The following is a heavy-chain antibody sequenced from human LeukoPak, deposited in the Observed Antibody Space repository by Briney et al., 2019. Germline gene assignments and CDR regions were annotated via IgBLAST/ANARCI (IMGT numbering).Heavy chain of an antibody. CDR2: ISGSGGST. CDR1: GFTFSSYA. D-gene: IGHD3-22*01. J-gene: IGHJ3*02. V-gene: IGHV3-23*01. CDR3: AKDQDTSYYYDTRGPFDI. Sequence: GGSLRLSCTASGFTFSSYAMSWVRQAPGQGLEWVSDISGSGGSTYYADSVKGRFTISRDNSKNTLYLQMNSLRAEDTAVYYCAKDQDTSYYYDTRGPFDIWGQGTMVTVSS.